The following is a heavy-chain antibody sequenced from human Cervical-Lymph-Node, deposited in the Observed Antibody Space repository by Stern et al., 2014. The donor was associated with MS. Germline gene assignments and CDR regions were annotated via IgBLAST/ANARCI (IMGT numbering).Heavy chain of an antibody. J-gene: IGHJ4*02. CDR1: GYKFSIYW. CDR3: ARQTTAWASDV. CDR2: IYPGDSAT. Sequence: VQLVQSGAELIRPGESLKISCKGSGYKFSIYWIAWVRQMPGKGLEWMGIIYPGDSATRYSPSFQGQVTMSADKSTSTAYLQWSSLNASDTAMYFCARQTTAWASDVWGQGTLVTVSS. V-gene: IGHV5-51*01. D-gene: IGHD1-14*01.